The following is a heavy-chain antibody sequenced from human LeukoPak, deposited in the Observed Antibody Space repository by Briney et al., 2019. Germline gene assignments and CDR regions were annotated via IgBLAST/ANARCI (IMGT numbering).Heavy chain of an antibody. CDR1: GFSISSDYY. D-gene: IGHD1-14*01. J-gene: IGHJ4*02. V-gene: IGHV4-38-2*02. CDR3: ARLGVIGRTFDY. CDR2: IYHDGST. Sequence: SETLSLTCNVFGFSISSDYYWGWIRQPPGEGLEWTATIYHDGSTYYNPSLKGRVIISLDTSKNQFSLTLTYVTAADTAVYYCARLGVIGRTFDYWDQGTLVTVSS.